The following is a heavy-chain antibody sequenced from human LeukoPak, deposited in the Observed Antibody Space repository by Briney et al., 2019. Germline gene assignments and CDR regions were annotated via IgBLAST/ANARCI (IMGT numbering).Heavy chain of an antibody. CDR3: ARSNYGALDF. CDR1: GYTFPSHG. D-gene: IGHD3-10*01. V-gene: IGHV1-18*01. Sequence: EASVKVSCKTSGYTFPSHGIAWVRQAAGQGLEWLGWINPYNGNTYYAQKVQGTVTMTTDTSATTAYMELRSLRSDDTAVYYCARSNYGALDFWGQGTMVTVSS. CDR2: INPYNGNT. J-gene: IGHJ3*01.